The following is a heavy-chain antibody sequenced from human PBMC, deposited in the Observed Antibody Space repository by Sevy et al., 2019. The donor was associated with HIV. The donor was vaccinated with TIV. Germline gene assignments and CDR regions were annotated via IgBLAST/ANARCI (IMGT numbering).Heavy chain of an antibody. Sequence: SETLSLTCTISGGSISSGDYYWNWIRQPTGKGQEWIGYIYFSGSTYFNPSLKSRVTISVDTSKNQFSLRLTSLTAADTAVYYCARERNPPGYYGLDVWGQGTTVTVSS. J-gene: IGHJ6*02. D-gene: IGHD1-1*01. CDR1: GGSISSGDYY. V-gene: IGHV4-31*03. CDR2: IYFSGST. CDR3: ARERNPPGYYGLDV.